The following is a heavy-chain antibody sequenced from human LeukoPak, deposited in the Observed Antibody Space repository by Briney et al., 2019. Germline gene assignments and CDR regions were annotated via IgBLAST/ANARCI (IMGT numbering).Heavy chain of an antibody. V-gene: IGHV1-2*02. CDR3: ARSLPLTVGDSRDNFDY. J-gene: IGHJ4*02. CDR2: INPNSGGA. CDR1: GYTFAGYY. D-gene: IGHD4-23*01. Sequence: ASVKVSCKASGYTFAGYYIHWVRQAPGQGLEWMGWINPNSGGANYAQKFQDRVTMTRDTSISTVYMELSRLTSDDTAVYYCARSLPLTVGDSRDNFDYWGQGTLVTVSS.